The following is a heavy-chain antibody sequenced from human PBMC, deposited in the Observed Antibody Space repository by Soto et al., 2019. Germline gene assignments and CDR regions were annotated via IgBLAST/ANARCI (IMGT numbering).Heavy chain of an antibody. D-gene: IGHD3-22*01. V-gene: IGHV4-31*03. Sequence: PSETLSVTCTVSDGSISSGGYYWSWIRQHPGKGLEWIGYIYYSGSTYYNPSLKSRVTISVDTSKNQFSLKLSSVTAADTAVYYCASLGSGYKFDYWGQGTLVTVSS. CDR1: DGSISSGGYY. CDR3: ASLGSGYKFDY. J-gene: IGHJ4*02. CDR2: IYYSGST.